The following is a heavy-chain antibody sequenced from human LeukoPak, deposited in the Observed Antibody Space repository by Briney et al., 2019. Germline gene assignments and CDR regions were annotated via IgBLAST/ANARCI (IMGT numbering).Heavy chain of an antibody. J-gene: IGHJ4*02. Sequence: SGTLSLTCSVSGDSINSLDLWGWVRQPPGKGLEWIGEMYLSGTTHSNPSVKSRVTISIDKSKNQFFLNLSSVTAADTAVYYCAGLVGRYSSGLYYYYFDYWGQGTLVTVSS. CDR1: GDSINSLDL. V-gene: IGHV4-4*02. D-gene: IGHD3-22*01. CDR3: AGLVGRYSSGLYYYYFDY. CDR2: MYLSGTT.